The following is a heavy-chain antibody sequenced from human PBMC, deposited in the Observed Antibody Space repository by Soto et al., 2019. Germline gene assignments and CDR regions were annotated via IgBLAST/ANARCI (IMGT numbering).Heavy chain of an antibody. J-gene: IGHJ6*03. D-gene: IGHD1-26*01. CDR2: IYYSGST. CDR3: AIDSGPENSGSYSSFYYMDV. V-gene: IGHV4-59*01. CDR1: GGSISSYY. Sequence: SETLSLTCTVSGGSISSYYWSWIRQPPGKGLEWIGYIYYSGSTNYNPSLKSRVTISVDTSKNQFSLKLSSVTAADTAVYYCAIDSGPENSGSYSSFYYMDVWGKGTTVTVSS.